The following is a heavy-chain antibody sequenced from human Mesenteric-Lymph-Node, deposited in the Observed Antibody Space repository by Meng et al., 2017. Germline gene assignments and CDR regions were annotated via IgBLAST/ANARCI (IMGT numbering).Heavy chain of an antibody. D-gene: IGHD5-18*01. J-gene: IGHJ4*02. CDR2: MYYSGNT. Sequence: GSLRLSCTVSGGSISSYYWSWIRQPPGKGLEWIGYMYYSGNTNYNPSLKSRVTMSLDTSKNLFSLNLASVTAADTAMYYCARRYSYGYYFEQWGQGALVTVSS. CDR3: ARRYSYGYYFEQ. V-gene: IGHV4-59*01. CDR1: GGSISSYY.